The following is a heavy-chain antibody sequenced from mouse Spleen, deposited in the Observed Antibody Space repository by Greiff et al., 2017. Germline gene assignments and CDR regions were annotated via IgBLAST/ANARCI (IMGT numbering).Heavy chain of an antibody. CDR3: AREGAYYSTSAWFAY. V-gene: IGHV1-64*01. J-gene: IGHJ3*01. D-gene: IGHD2-5*01. Sequence: VQLQQSGAELVKPGASVKLSCKASGYTFTSYWMHWVKQRPGQGLEWIGMIHPNSGSTNYNEKFKSKATLTVDKSSSTAYMQLSSLTSEDSAVYYCAREGAYYSTSAWFAYWGQGTLVTVSA. CDR1: GYTFTSYW. CDR2: IHPNSGST.